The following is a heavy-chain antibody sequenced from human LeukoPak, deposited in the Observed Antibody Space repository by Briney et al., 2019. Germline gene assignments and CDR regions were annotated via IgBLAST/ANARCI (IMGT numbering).Heavy chain of an antibody. J-gene: IGHJ4*02. D-gene: IGHD2-15*01. CDR2: ISYDANNK. V-gene: IGHV3-30-3*01. CDR1: GFTFNTYA. Sequence: PGGSLRLSCAASGFTFNTYAMHWVRQAPDKGLEWVAVISYDANNKYYANSVKGRFTISRDNSKNTFYLQMNSLGTEDTAVYYCARDRPPGGSCLDYWGQGTLVTVSS. CDR3: ARDRPPGGSCLDY.